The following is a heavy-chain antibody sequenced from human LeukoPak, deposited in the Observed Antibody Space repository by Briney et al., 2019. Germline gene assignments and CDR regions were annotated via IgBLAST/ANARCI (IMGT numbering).Heavy chain of an antibody. J-gene: IGHJ3*02. D-gene: IGHD1-1*01. CDR3: AKEGYADAFDI. Sequence: GRSLRLSCAASGFTCSSYGMHWVRQAPGKGQEWVAVISYDGSNKYYADSVKGRFTISRDNSKNTLYLQMNSLRAEDTAVYYCAKEGYADAFDIWGQGTMVTVSS. CDR2: ISYDGSNK. V-gene: IGHV3-30*18. CDR1: GFTCSSYG.